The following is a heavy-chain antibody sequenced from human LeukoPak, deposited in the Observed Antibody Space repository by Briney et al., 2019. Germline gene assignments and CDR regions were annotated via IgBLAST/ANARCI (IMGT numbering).Heavy chain of an antibody. D-gene: IGHD1-14*01. J-gene: IGHJ6*03. CDR3: ARTISNRNHPEDYYYYYMDV. Sequence: GSSVKVSCKASGGTFSSYAISWVRQAPGQGREWMGRIIPILGIANYAQKFQGRVTITAGKSTSTAYMELSSLRSEDTAVYYCARTISNRNHPEDYYYYYMDVWGKGTTVTVSS. V-gene: IGHV1-69*04. CDR1: GGTFSSYA. CDR2: IIPILGIA.